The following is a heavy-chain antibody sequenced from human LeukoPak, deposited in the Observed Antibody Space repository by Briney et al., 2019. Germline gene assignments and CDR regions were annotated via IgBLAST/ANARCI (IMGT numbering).Heavy chain of an antibody. CDR3: RVRGGCSGGSCYSMDYFDY. J-gene: IGHJ4*02. CDR2: ISSSGSTI. Sequence: PGGSLRLSCAASGFTFSSYEMNWVRQAPGKGLEWVSYISSSGSTIYYADSVKGRFTISRDNAKNSLYLQMNSLRAEDTAVYYCRVRGGCSGGSCYSMDYFDYWGQGTLVTVSS. D-gene: IGHD2-15*01. V-gene: IGHV3-48*03. CDR1: GFTFSSYE.